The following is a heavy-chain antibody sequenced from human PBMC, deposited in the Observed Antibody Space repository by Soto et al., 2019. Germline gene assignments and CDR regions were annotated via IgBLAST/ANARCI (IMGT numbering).Heavy chain of an antibody. V-gene: IGHV3-48*02. CDR2: STYSSTTI. CDR1: GFTFSNYN. CDR3: ARACLAPFDY. Sequence: GGSLRLSCAASGFTFSNYNMTWVRQTPWKGLEWFSYSTYSSTTISYADSVNGRFTISRDNPKNSLYLQMNSLRDEDTAVYYCARACLAPFDYWGQGTLVTVSS. J-gene: IGHJ4*02.